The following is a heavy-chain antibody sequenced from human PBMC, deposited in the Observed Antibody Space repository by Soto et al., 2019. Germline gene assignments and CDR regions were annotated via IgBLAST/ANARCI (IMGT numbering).Heavy chain of an antibody. CDR1: GYTFTSYD. CDR2: MNPNSGNT. J-gene: IGHJ3*02. V-gene: IGHV1-8*01. Sequence: QVQLVQSGAEVKKPGASVKVSCKASGYTFTSYDINWVRQATGQGLEWMGWMNPNSGNTGYAQKFQGRVTMTRNTTISTAYMEQSSLRSEDTAVYYCARGHGYSGYDFTDAFDIWGQGTMVTVSS. D-gene: IGHD5-12*01. CDR3: ARGHGYSGYDFTDAFDI.